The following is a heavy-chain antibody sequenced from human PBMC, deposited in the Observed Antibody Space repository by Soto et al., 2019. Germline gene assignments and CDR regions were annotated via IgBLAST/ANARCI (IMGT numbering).Heavy chain of an antibody. Sequence: EVQLVESGGGLVQPGGSLRLCCAASGFTFRSYWMSWVRQAPGKGLEWVASIKQDGSDKYYVESVKGRFTISRDNAENSVDLLMNTLRAEDTAVYYCARDKNVSDFFGADDAFDIWGQGTMVTVSS. V-gene: IGHV3-7*05. CDR2: IKQDGSDK. J-gene: IGHJ3*02. CDR3: ARDKNVSDFFGADDAFDI. D-gene: IGHD3-3*01. CDR1: GFTFRSYW.